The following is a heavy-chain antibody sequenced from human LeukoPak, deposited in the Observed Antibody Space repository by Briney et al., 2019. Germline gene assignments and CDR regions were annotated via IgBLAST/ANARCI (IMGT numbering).Heavy chain of an antibody. J-gene: IGHJ4*02. V-gene: IGHV4-34*01. CDR2: INHSGST. D-gene: IGHD3-10*01. CDR3: ARDGGRITMVRGVFTPYYFDY. CDR1: GGSFSGYY. Sequence: PSETLSLTCAVYGGSFSGYYWSWIRQPPGKGLEWIGEINHSGSTNYNPSLKSRVTISVDTSKNQFSLKLSSVTAADTAVYYCARDGGRITMVRGVFTPYYFDYWGQGTLVTVSS.